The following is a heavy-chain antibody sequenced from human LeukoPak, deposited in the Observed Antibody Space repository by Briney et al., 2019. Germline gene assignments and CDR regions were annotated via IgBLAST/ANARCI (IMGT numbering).Heavy chain of an antibody. CDR2: INHSGST. V-gene: IGHV4-34*01. Sequence: SETLSLTCAVYGGSFSGYYWSWIRQPPGKGLEWIGEINHSGSTNYNPSLKSRVTISVDTSKNQFSLKLSSVTAADTAVYYCARGIVVVPAANVDYWGQGTLVTVSS. J-gene: IGHJ4*02. CDR3: ARGIVVVPAANVDY. D-gene: IGHD2-2*01. CDR1: GGSFSGYY.